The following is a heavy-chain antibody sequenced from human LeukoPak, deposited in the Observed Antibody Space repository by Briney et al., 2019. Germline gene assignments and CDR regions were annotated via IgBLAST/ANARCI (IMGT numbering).Heavy chain of an antibody. CDR1: GFTFSTND. D-gene: IGHD5-12*01. V-gene: IGHV3-23*01. J-gene: IGHJ2*01. CDR3: ATDPGRGGVGGYDFWHFDL. Sequence: GGSLRLSCAASGFTFSTNDMSWVRQPPGKGLEWVSAISVIGGSIYYADSVKGRFTSSRDNSKNTLYLQMNSLRAEDTAVYYCATDPGRGGVGGYDFWHFDLWGRGTLVTVSS. CDR2: ISVIGGSI.